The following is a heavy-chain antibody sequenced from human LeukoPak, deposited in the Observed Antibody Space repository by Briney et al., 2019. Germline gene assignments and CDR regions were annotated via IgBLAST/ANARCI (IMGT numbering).Heavy chain of an antibody. V-gene: IGHV4-34*12. Sequence: SETLSLTCTVSGVSISSYYWSWIQQPPGKGLEWIGEIIDTGSTKYNSSLKSRVTISVDTSKNQFSLSLDSVTAADTAVYYCARGLASGYPPIPFDYWGQGTLVTVSS. CDR3: ARGLASGYPPIPFDY. D-gene: IGHD3-3*01. CDR2: IIDTGST. J-gene: IGHJ4*02. CDR1: GVSISSYY.